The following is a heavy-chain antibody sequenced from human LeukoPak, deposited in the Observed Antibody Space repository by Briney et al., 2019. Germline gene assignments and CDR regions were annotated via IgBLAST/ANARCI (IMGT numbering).Heavy chain of an antibody. J-gene: IGHJ4*02. Sequence: GSVKVSCKASGYTFTGYYMHWVRQAPGQGLEWMGWINPNSGGTNYAQKFQGRVTMTRDTSISTAYMELSRLRSDDTAVYYCARDSCSGGSCYSFDYWGQGTLVTVSS. D-gene: IGHD2-15*01. V-gene: IGHV1-2*02. CDR2: INPNSGGT. CDR3: ARDSCSGGSCYSFDY. CDR1: GYTFTGYY.